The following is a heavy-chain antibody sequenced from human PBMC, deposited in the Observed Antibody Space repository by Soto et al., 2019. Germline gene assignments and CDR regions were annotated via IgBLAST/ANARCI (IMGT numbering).Heavy chain of an antibody. CDR3: AKVSPEINWNDFDY. J-gene: IGHJ4*02. Sequence: GGSLRLSCAASGFTFNTYAMSWVRQAPGKGLEWVSIISGSGDTTFYADSVKGRFTISRDNSKNTLYLQMNSLRAEDTALYRCAKVSPEINWNDFDYWGQGTPVTVSS. D-gene: IGHD1-1*01. CDR1: GFTFNTYA. V-gene: IGHV3-23*01. CDR2: ISGSGDTT.